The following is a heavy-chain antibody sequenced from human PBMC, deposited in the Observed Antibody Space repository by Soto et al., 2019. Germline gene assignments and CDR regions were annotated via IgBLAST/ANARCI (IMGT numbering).Heavy chain of an antibody. CDR2: IYYSGST. Sequence: QVQLQESGPGLVKPSQTLSLTCTVSGGSISSGDYYWSWIRQPPGKGLEWIGYIYYSGSTYYNPSLKSRVTIAVDTSKNQFSLKLSSVTAADTAVYYCAREDAGEMATRPFDYWGQGTLVTVSS. V-gene: IGHV4-30-4*01. J-gene: IGHJ4*02. CDR1: GGSISSGDYY. CDR3: AREDAGEMATRPFDY. D-gene: IGHD3-10*01.